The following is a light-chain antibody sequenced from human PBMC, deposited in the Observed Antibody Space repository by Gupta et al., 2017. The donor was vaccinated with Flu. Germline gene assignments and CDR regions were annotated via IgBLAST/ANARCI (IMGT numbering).Light chain of an antibody. CDR3: RRGRYSMT. CDR1: QSLVHRNGNFH. Sequence: DVVLTQSPLDLPVTLGQPASISCRSSQSLVHRNGNFHLNWFQQRPGQSPRRLIYRVSDRDFGVPDRVSGTGTDIDFTLKSIGAEAEEVGVYYCRRGRYSMTFGQGTKVEIK. V-gene: IGKV2-30*02. J-gene: IGKJ1*01. CDR2: RVS.